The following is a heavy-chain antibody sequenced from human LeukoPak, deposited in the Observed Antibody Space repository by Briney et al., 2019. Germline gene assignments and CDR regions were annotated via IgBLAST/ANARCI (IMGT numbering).Heavy chain of an antibody. CDR3: ARDWYYYDSSGYYYY. V-gene: IGHV1-18*01. Sequence: GASVKVSCKASGYTFTSYGISWVRQAPGQGLEWMGWISAYNGNTNYAQQLQGRVTMTTDTSTSTAYMELRSLRSDDTAVYYCARDWYYYDSSGYYYYWGQGTLVTVSS. CDR2: ISAYNGNT. D-gene: IGHD3-22*01. CDR1: GYTFTSYG. J-gene: IGHJ4*02.